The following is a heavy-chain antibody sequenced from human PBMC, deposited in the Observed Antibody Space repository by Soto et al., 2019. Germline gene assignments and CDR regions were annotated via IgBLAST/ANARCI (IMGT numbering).Heavy chain of an antibody. CDR3: ARDGCSGGSCYPMIDY. CDR2: IYYSGST. CDR1: GGSVSSGSYY. D-gene: IGHD2-15*01. Sequence: QVQLQESGPGLVKPSETLSLTCTVSGGSVSSGSYYWSWIRQPPGKGLEWIGYIYYSGSTNYNPSLKSRVTISVDTSKNQFSLKLSSVTAADTAVYYCARDGCSGGSCYPMIDYWGQGTPVTVSS. J-gene: IGHJ4*02. V-gene: IGHV4-61*01.